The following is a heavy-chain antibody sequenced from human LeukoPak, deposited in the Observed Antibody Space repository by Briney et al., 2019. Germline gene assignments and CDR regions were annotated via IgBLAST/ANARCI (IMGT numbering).Heavy chain of an antibody. V-gene: IGHV4-4*07. Sequence: SETLSLTCTVSGGSISSYYWGWIRQPAGKGLEWIGRIYTSGSTNYNPSLKSRVTMSVDTSKNQFSLKLSSVTAADTAVYYCARGFRFPHTAMVNWGQGTLVTVSS. CDR2: IYTSGST. J-gene: IGHJ4*02. CDR3: ARGFRFPHTAMVN. D-gene: IGHD5-18*01. CDR1: GGSISSYY.